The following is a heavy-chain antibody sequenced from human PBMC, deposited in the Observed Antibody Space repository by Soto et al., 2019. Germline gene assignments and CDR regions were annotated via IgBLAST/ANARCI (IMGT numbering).Heavy chain of an antibody. Sequence: VQLLESGGGLVQPGGSLRLSCSASGFTFSTFGMSWVRQAPGKGLEWVSALSGSGGSTYYADAVKGRFTISRDNSKNTLYLQMSSLRVEDTAVYYCAKGLDYVSLNFDSWGQGTLVTVSS. D-gene: IGHD4-17*01. V-gene: IGHV3-23*01. CDR3: AKGLDYVSLNFDS. CDR1: GFTFSTFG. J-gene: IGHJ4*02. CDR2: LSGSGGST.